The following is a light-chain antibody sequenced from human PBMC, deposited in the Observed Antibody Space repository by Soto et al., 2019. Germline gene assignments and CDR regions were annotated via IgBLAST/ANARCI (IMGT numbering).Light chain of an antibody. CDR3: AVWDDSLSGVV. J-gene: IGLJ2*01. CDR1: TSNVGSNL. CDR2: NDY. V-gene: IGLV1-47*02. Sequence: SVLAQPPSASGTPGQRVTISCSGSTSNVGSNLASWYQQLPGSAPKLLIYNDYERPSGVPDRFSGSKSGTSASLGISGLRSEDEADYFCAVWDDSLSGVVFGGGTKLTVL.